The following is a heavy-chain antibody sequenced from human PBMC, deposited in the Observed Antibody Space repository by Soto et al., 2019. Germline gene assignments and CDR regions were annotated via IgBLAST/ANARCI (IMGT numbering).Heavy chain of an antibody. CDR2: ISGSGGST. V-gene: IGHV3-23*01. D-gene: IGHD3-3*01. J-gene: IGHJ4*02. Sequence: GGSLRLSCAASGFTFSSYAMSWVRQAPGKGLEWVSAISGSGGSTYYADSVKGRFTISRDNSKNTLYLQMNSLRAEDTAVYYCAKSAYYDFWSGYRLEDYFDYWGQGTLVTVSS. CDR1: GFTFSSYA. CDR3: AKSAYYDFWSGYRLEDYFDY.